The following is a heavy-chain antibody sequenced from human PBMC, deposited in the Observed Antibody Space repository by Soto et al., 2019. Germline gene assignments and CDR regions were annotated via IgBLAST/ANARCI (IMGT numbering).Heavy chain of an antibody. CDR2: ISSSSSYI. CDR3: ARDLWFGELSYFDY. Sequence: GGSLRLSCAASGFTFSSYSMNWVRQAPGKGLEWVSSISSSSSYIDYADSVKGRFTISRDNAKNSLYLQMNSLRAEDTAVYYCARDLWFGELSYFDYWGQGTLVTVSS. V-gene: IGHV3-21*01. J-gene: IGHJ4*02. D-gene: IGHD3-10*01. CDR1: GFTFSSYS.